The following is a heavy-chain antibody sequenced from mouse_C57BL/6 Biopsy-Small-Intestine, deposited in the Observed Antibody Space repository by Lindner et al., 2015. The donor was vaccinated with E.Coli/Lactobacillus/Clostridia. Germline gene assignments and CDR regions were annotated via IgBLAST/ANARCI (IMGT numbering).Heavy chain of an antibody. D-gene: IGHD1-1*01. Sequence: VRPGTSVKVSCKASGYAFTNYLIEWVKQRPGQGLEWIGVINPGSGGTNYNEKFKGKATLTADKSSSTAYMQLSSLTSEDSAVYFCARNYYGKRGFDYWGQGTTLTVSS. CDR1: GYAFTNYL. CDR2: INPGSGGT. V-gene: IGHV1-54*01. CDR3: ARNYYGKRGFDY. J-gene: IGHJ2*01.